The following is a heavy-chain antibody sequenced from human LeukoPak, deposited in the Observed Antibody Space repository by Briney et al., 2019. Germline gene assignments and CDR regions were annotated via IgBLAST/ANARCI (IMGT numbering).Heavy chain of an antibody. V-gene: IGHV5-51*01. CDR3: ANSRGYDDCWSGLVDYYFDY. Sequence: LGESLKISCKGSGYSFTSYWIGWVRQMPGKGLEWMGIIYPGDSDTRYSPSFQGQVTISADKSISTAYLQWSSLKASDTAMYYCANSRGYDDCWSGLVDYYFDYWGQGTLVTVSS. CDR2: IYPGDSDT. D-gene: IGHD3-3*01. CDR1: GYSFTSYW. J-gene: IGHJ4*02.